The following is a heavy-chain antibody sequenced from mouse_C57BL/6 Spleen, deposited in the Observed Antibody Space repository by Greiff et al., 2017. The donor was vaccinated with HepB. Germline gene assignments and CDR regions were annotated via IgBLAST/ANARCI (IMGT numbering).Heavy chain of an antibody. CDR2: IWSGGST. CDR1: GFSLTSYG. Sequence: VQVVESGPGLVQPSQSLSITCTVSGFSLTSYGVHWVRQSPGKGLEWLGVIWSGGSTDYNAAFISRLSISKDNSKSQVFFKMNSLQADDTAIYYCARFYYDYDVGTWFAYWGQGTLVTVSA. D-gene: IGHD2-4*01. V-gene: IGHV2-2*01. J-gene: IGHJ3*01. CDR3: ARFYYDYDVGTWFAY.